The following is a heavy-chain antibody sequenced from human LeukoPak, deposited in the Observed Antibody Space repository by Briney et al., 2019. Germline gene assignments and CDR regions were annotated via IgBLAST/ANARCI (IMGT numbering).Heavy chain of an antibody. D-gene: IGHD1-7*01. J-gene: IGHJ5*02. CDR3: ARRPLELYNWFDP. CDR2: INHSGST. V-gene: IGHV4-34*01. CDR1: GGSFSGYY. Sequence: PSETLSLTCAVYGGSFSGYYWSWIGQPPGKGLEWIGEINHSGSTNYNPSLKSRVTISVDTSKNQFSPKLSSVTAADTAVYYCARRPLELYNWFDPWGQGTLLTVSS.